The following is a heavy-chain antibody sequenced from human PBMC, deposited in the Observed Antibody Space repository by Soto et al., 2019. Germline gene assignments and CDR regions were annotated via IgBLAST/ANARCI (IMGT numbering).Heavy chain of an antibody. J-gene: IGHJ4*02. CDR2: IKEDGSEK. CDR1: GFTFSDHW. CDR3: ARVKTSPRSAG. D-gene: IGHD3-10*01. Sequence: EVQLVESGGGLVQPGGSLRLSCVASGFTFSDHWKSWVRQAPGKGLEWVANIKEDGSEKYYVDTVKGRFTISRDNAENSLYLQMDSLRAEDTAVYFCARVKTSPRSAGGGQGTLVTVSS. V-gene: IGHV3-7*01.